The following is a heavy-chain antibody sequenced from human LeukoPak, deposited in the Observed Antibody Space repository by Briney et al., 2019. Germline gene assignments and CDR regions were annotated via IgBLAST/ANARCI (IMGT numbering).Heavy chain of an antibody. CDR1: GYSISSGYY. Sequence: SETLSLTCSVSGYSISSGYYRGWIRQPPGKGLEWIGTIHHSGSTYYNPSLKSRVTISVDTSKNQFSLKLSSVTAADTAVYYCARRPDTYQDYWGQGTLVTVSS. CDR2: IHHSGST. J-gene: IGHJ4*02. V-gene: IGHV4-38-2*02. CDR3: ARRPDTYQDY. D-gene: IGHD1-14*01.